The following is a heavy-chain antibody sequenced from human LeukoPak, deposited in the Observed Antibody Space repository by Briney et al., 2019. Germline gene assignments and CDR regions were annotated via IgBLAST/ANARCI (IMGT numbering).Heavy chain of an antibody. CDR3: ARESLEVRGSHIYYYGMEV. CDR2: IYYSGST. J-gene: IGHJ6*02. Sequence: PSETLSLTCTVSGGSISSYYWSWIRQPPGKGLEWIGYIYYSGSTNYNPSLKSRVTISVDTSKNQFSLKLSSVTAADTAVYYCARESLEVRGSHIYYYGMEVWGQGTTVTVSS. V-gene: IGHV4-59*01. D-gene: IGHD2-21*01. CDR1: GGSISSYY.